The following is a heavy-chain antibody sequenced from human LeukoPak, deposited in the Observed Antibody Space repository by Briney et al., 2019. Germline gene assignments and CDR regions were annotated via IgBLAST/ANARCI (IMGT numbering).Heavy chain of an antibody. CDR3: ARRRGWKQQVVYFDY. D-gene: IGHD6-13*01. V-gene: IGHV4-59*08. Sequence: SETLSLTCTVSGGSNSSYYWGWIRQPPGKGLEWIGYLFHSGTRRYNPSLKSRVTISADTTKNQFFLSLNSTTAADTAVYYCARRRGWKQQVVYFDYWGQGTLATVSP. CDR2: LFHSGTR. CDR1: GGSNSSYY. J-gene: IGHJ4*02.